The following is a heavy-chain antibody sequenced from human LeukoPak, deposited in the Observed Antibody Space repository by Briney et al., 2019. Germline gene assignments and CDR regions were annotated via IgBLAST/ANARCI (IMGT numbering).Heavy chain of an antibody. J-gene: IGHJ6*02. CDR1: GFTFSSYA. Sequence: GGSLRLSCAASGFTFSSYAMHWVRQAPGKGLEWVAVISYDGSNKYYADSVKGRFTISRDNSKNTLYLQMNSLRAEDTAVYYCARDIVVVPAAILSYYYYYYGMDVWAKGPRSPSP. D-gene: IGHD2-2*01. CDR3: ARDIVVVPAAILSYYYYYYGMDV. V-gene: IGHV3-30*04. CDR2: ISYDGSNK.